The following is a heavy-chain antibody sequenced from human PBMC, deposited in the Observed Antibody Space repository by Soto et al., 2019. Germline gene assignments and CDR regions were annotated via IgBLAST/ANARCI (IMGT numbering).Heavy chain of an antibody. CDR1: GVTFSSYA. J-gene: IGHJ3*02. V-gene: IGHV3-23*01. CDR2: ISGSGGST. Sequence: PGGSLRLSCAASGVTFSSYAMSWVRQAPGKGLEWVSAISGSGGSTYYADSVKGRFTISRDNSKNTLYLQMNSLRAEDTAVYYCAKGGYCSGGSCYSGAFDIWGQGTMVTVSS. CDR3: AKGGYCSGGSCYSGAFDI. D-gene: IGHD2-15*01.